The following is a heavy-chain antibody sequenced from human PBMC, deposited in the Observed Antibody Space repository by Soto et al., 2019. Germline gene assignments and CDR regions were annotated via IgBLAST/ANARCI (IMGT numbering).Heavy chain of an antibody. CDR2: ISSSSSYT. D-gene: IGHD3-22*01. J-gene: IGHJ4*02. CDR1: GFTFSDYY. CDR3: ARSYYDSSGSNNYFDY. V-gene: IGHV3-11*03. Sequence: GGSLRLSCAASGFTFSDYYMSWIRQAPGKGLEWVSYISSSSSYTNYADSVKGRFTISRDNAKNSVYLQMNSLRAEDTAVYYCARSYYDSSGSNNYFDYWGQGTLVTVSS.